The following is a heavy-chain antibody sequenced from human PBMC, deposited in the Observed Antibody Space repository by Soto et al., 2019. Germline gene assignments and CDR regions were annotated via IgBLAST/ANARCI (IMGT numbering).Heavy chain of an antibody. CDR1: GFTFSGSW. V-gene: IGHV3-74*03. D-gene: IGHD1-26*01. CDR3: ATAGARTFTY. Sequence: EVQLVESGGGLVQPGGSLRLSCAASGFTFSGSWMHWVRQAPGKGLVWVSRISSDGSSTTYADSVKGRFTISRDNAKNMLYLQMNSLRAEDTAVYYCATAGARTFTYWGQGTLATVSS. J-gene: IGHJ4*02. CDR2: ISSDGSST.